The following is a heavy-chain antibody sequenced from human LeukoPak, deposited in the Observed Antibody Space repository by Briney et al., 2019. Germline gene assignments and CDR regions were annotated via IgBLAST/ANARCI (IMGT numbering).Heavy chain of an antibody. CDR1: GGSISSYH. CDR3: AREVRSAWASFDP. CDR2: IYHSGTT. V-gene: IGHV4-4*07. Sequence: SETLSLTCAVSGGSISSYHWSWIRQPAGKGLEWIGTIYHSGTTFYNPSLQSRVTVSLDTSKNQFSLKLSSVTAADTAVYYCAREVRSAWASFDPWGQGTLVTVSS. J-gene: IGHJ5*02. D-gene: IGHD1-26*01.